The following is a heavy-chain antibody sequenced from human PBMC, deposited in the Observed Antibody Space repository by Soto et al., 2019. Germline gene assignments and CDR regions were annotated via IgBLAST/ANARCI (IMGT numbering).Heavy chain of an antibody. Sequence: SETLSLTCAVYGGSFSGYYWGWIRQPPGKGLEWIGSIYYSESPYYNPSLTSRVTMSVDTSKSQLSLKLSSVTAADTAVYYCARTYRNSNFDYWGQGTLVTVSS. D-gene: IGHD3-16*02. CDR3: ARTYRNSNFDY. CDR1: GGSFSGYY. J-gene: IGHJ4*02. CDR2: IYYSESP. V-gene: IGHV4-39*01.